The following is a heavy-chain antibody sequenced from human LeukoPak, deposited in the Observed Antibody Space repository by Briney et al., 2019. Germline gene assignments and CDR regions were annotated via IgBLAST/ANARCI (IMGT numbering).Heavy chain of an antibody. Sequence: SETLSLTCTVSGGSISSYYWSWIRQPPGKGLEWIWYIYYSGSTNYNPSLKSRVTISVDTSKNQFSLKLSSVTAADTAVYYCAREGRYSSGWSRLDWGQGTLVTVSS. J-gene: IGHJ4*02. CDR3: AREGRYSSGWSRLD. CDR2: IYYSGST. D-gene: IGHD6-19*01. CDR1: GGSISSYY. V-gene: IGHV4-59*12.